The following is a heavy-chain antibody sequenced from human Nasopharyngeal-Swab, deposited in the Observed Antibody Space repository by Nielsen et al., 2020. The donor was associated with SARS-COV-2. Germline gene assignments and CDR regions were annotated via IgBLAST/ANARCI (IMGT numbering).Heavy chain of an antibody. Sequence: GRQAPGQGLEWVSAISGSGGSTYYADSVKGRFTISRDNSKNTLYLQMNSLRAEDTAVYYCARDLNPSYSRAFDYWGRGTLVTVSS. CDR2: ISGSGGST. D-gene: IGHD6-13*01. V-gene: IGHV3-23*01. CDR3: ARDLNPSYSRAFDY. J-gene: IGHJ4*02.